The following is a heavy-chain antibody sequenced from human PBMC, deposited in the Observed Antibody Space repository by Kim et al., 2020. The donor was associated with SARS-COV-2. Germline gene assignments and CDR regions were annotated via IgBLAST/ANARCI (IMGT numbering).Heavy chain of an antibody. CDR3: ARAIAAAGTWPEYYYYYYGMDV. Sequence: SETLSLTCTVSGGSISSYYWSWIRQPPGKGLEWIGYIYYSGSTNYNPSLKSRVTISVDTSKNQFSLKLSSVTAADTAVYYCARAIAAAGTWPEYYYYYYGMDVWGQGTTVTVSS. D-gene: IGHD6-13*01. CDR2: IYYSGST. J-gene: IGHJ6*02. CDR1: GGSISSYY. V-gene: IGHV4-59*01.